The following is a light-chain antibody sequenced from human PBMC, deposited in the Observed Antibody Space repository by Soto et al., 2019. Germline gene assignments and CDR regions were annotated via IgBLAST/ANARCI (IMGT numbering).Light chain of an antibody. CDR2: HAS. CDR3: PQYNSYA. V-gene: IGKV1-5*02. J-gene: IGKJ1*01. Sequence: IQRTQYTSRVPASVGDRVTIICRASQSISNWLAWYQQKPGTAPKVLIYHASNLQSGVPARFSGSGSGTEFTLTISSLQPGDFATYYGPQYNSYAFAHGTKVDIK. CDR1: QSISNW.